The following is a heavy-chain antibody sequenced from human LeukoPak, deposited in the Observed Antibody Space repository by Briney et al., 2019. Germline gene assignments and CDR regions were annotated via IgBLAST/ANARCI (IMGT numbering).Heavy chain of an antibody. D-gene: IGHD3-22*01. Sequence: ASVTVSCKASGYTFGSYDINWVRQAPGQGLEWMGWMNPNSGNTGYAQELQGRVAMTRDTSISTAYMELSSLISDDTAVYYCTRGGTIYDTILEDPFDIWGQGTMVTVSS. V-gene: IGHV1-8*01. CDR1: GYTFGSYD. J-gene: IGHJ3*02. CDR2: MNPNSGNT. CDR3: TRGGTIYDTILEDPFDI.